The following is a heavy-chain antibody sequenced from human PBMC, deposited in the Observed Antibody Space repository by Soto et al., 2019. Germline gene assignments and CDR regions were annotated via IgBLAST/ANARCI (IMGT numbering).Heavy chain of an antibody. J-gene: IGHJ4*02. CDR3: ARDTPPTSGWYYFDY. V-gene: IGHV6-1*01. D-gene: IGHD6-19*01. CDR1: GDSVSSNIAA. Sequence: SQTLSLTCAISGDSVSSNIAAWSLIRQSPSRGLEWLGRTYYRSQWYNDFAVSVKSRITINADTSKNQFSLQLNSVTPEDTAVYYCARDTPPTSGWYYFDYWGQGTLVTVSS. CDR2: TYYRSQWYN.